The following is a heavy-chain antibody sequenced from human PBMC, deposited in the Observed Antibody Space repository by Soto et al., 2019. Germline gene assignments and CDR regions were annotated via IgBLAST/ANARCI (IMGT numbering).Heavy chain of an antibody. Sequence: GGSLRLSCAASGFTFSSYWMSWVRQAPGKGLEWVANIKQDGSEKYYVDSVKGRFTISRDNAKNSLYLQMNSLRAEDSSVYYCAGCYHDAFDIWGQGTMVTVSS. CDR3: AGCYHDAFDI. J-gene: IGHJ3*02. D-gene: IGHD2-2*01. CDR2: IKQDGSEK. V-gene: IGHV3-7*01. CDR1: GFTFSSYW.